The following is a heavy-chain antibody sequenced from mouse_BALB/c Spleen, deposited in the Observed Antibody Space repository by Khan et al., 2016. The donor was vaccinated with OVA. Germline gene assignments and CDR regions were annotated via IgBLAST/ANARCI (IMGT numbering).Heavy chain of an antibody. CDR1: GYTFTSYT. D-gene: IGHD2-1*01. V-gene: IGHV1-4*01. CDR2: INPSNIYT. J-gene: IGHJ3*01. CDR3: SRVVPEHGNYEVWCAN. Sequence: QVQLQQSGAELARPGASVKMSCKASGYTFTSYTIHWVKQRPGQGLEWIGYINPSNIYTNYNQKFRDKATLSADKSSRTASIQLSSLTSEDAAVFYWSRVVPEHGNYEVWCANWGQGTLVAVSA.